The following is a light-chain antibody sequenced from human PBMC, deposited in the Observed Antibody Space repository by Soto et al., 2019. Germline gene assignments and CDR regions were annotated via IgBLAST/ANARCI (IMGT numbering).Light chain of an antibody. J-gene: IGLJ3*02. V-gene: IGLV2-23*01. CDR1: RSDIGGYNL. Sequence: QSALTQPASVSGSPGQSITISCTGTRSDIGGYNLVSWYQQYPGNAPKLIIYEGRERPSGVSNRFAGSKSDMTASLTISGLQAEDEAEYYCCAYAGVGTWVFGGGTKVTVL. CDR2: EGR. CDR3: CAYAGVGTWV.